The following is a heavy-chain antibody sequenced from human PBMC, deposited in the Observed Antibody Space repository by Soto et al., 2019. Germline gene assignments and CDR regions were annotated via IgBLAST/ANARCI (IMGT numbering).Heavy chain of an antibody. V-gene: IGHV3-11*01. J-gene: IGHJ3*02. D-gene: IGHD4-17*01. CDR2: IDSSGTIR. CDR1: GFTFSDYY. CDR3: AHPRGYGVFDAVDI. Sequence: PGGSLRLSCAGSGFTFSDYYINWIRQAPGKGLEWISYIDSSGTIRYYADSVRGRFTISRDNARNSVYLQMSSLRAEDTAVYYCAHPRGYGVFDAVDIWGQGTMVTVSS.